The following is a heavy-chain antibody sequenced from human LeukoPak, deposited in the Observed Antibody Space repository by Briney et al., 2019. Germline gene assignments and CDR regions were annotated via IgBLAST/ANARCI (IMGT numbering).Heavy chain of an antibody. Sequence: GGSLRLSCAVSGFTFRMSWVRQAPGTGLEWAANIKEDGSVRYNVDSVKGRFTISRDNAENSVYLQMNSLRAEDTAVYYCARDPGISAAGTVGYFDYWGQGTLVTVSS. D-gene: IGHD6-13*01. CDR2: IKEDGSVR. CDR3: ARDPGISAAGTVGYFDY. CDR1: GFTFR. V-gene: IGHV3-7*01. J-gene: IGHJ4*02.